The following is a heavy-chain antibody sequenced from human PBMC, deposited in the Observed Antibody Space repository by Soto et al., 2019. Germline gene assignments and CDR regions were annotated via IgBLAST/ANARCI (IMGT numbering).Heavy chain of an antibody. D-gene: IGHD1-26*01. CDR1: GFTFSGSA. V-gene: IGHV3-73*01. CDR2: IRSKGNKYAT. Sequence: GALRLSCAASGFTFSGSAMHWVRQASGKGLEWVGRIRSKGNKYATAYGASVKGRFTISRDDSKNTAYLQMNSLKSEDTAIYYCTTQEIVGATGYWGQGT. CDR3: TTQEIVGATGY. J-gene: IGHJ1*01.